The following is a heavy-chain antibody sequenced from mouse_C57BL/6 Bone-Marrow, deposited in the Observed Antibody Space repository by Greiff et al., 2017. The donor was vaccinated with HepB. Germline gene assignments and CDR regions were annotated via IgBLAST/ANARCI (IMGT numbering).Heavy chain of an antibody. Sequence: QVQLQQPGAELVMPGASVKLSCKASGYTFTSYWMHWVKQRPGQGLEWIGEIDPSDSYTNYNQKFKGKSTLTVDKSSSTVYMPLSSLTSEDSAVYYCARYLDGNYVYYAMDYWGQGTSVTVSS. CDR2: IDPSDSYT. CDR3: ARYLDGNYVYYAMDY. D-gene: IGHD2-1*01. V-gene: IGHV1-69*01. CDR1: GYTFTSYW. J-gene: IGHJ4*01.